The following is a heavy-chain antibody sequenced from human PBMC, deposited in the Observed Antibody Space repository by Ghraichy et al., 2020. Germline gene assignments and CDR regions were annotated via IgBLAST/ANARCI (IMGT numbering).Heavy chain of an antibody. CDR1: GGSISSSSYY. D-gene: IGHD3-10*01. CDR3: VGERGDQTYYVDY. V-gene: IGHV4-39*02. CDR2: FFYDGST. J-gene: IGHJ4*02. Sequence: SETLSLTCTVSGGSISSSSYYWGWIRQPPGQGLEWIGSFFYDGSTYYTPSLKSRVTLSVDTSKGYFSLQQSSVTAADTAVYYCVGERGDQTYYVDYWGQGTLVTVS.